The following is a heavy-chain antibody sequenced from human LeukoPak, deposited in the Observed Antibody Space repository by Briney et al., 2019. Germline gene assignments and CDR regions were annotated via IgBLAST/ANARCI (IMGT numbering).Heavy chain of an antibody. CDR1: GDSFSSNSAA. V-gene: IGHV6-1*01. CDR3: ARLGSGSNY. D-gene: IGHD3-10*01. J-gene: IGHJ4*02. CDR2: TYYRSKWYT. Sequence: QTLSLTCAISGDSFSSNSAAWIWIRQSPSRGLEWLGRTYYRSKWYTEYAVSVKSRLTITPDTSKNQFSLQLSSVNPEDTAVYYCARLGSGSNYWGQGTLVTVSS.